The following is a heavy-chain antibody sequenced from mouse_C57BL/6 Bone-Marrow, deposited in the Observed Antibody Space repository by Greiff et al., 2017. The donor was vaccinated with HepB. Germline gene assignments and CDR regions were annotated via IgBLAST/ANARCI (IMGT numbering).Heavy chain of an antibody. V-gene: IGHV3-6*01. CDR2: ISYDGSN. D-gene: IGHD2-4*01. J-gene: IGHJ3*01. CDR1: GYSITSGYY. Sequence: ESGPGLVKPSQSLSLTCSVTGYSITSGYYWNWIRQFPGNKLEWMGYISYDGSNNYNPSLKNRISITRDTSKNQFFLKLNSVTTEDTATYYCARRGVDYDYDAWFAYWGQGTLVTVSA. CDR3: ARRGVDYDYDAWFAY.